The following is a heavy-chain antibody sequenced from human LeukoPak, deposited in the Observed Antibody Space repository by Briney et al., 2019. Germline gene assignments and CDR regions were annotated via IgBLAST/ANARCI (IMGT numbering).Heavy chain of an antibody. J-gene: IGHJ5*02. CDR1: GSIVSSDY. CDR3: ARHDWFDP. V-gene: IGHV3-53*01. Sequence: GGSLRLSCAVSGSIVSSDYMSWVRQAPGKGLEWVSTIYSGGSTYYADSVKGRFTISRDNSKNTPYLQMNSLRAEDTAVYYCARHDWFDPWGRGTLVTVSS. CDR2: IYSGGST.